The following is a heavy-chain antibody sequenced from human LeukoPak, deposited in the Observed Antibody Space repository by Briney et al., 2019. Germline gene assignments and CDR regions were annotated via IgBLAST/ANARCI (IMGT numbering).Heavy chain of an antibody. J-gene: IGHJ4*02. Sequence: AASVKVSCKASGYTFTSSYIHWVRQAPGQGLEWMGIINPSGGTTIYAQKFQGRVTMTRDTSTSTVYMELSSLRSEDTAVYYCARDHGRLSGGEIILYYFDYWGQGTLVTVSS. CDR2: INPSGGTT. V-gene: IGHV1-46*01. CDR1: GYTFTSSY. CDR3: ARDHGRLSGGEIILYYFDY. D-gene: IGHD3-9*01.